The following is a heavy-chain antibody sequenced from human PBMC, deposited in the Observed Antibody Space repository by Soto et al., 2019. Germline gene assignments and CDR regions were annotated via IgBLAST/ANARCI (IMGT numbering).Heavy chain of an antibody. V-gene: IGHV1-69*02. CDR1: GGTFSSYT. CDR3: ARVAAAGERGYDY. D-gene: IGHD6-13*01. Sequence: QVQLVQSGAEVKKPGSSVKVSCKASGGTFSSYTISWVRQAPGQGLEWMGRIIPILGIANYAQKFQGRVTITADKSTSTAYMELSSVRSEDTAVYYCARVAAAGERGYDYWGQGTLVTVSS. J-gene: IGHJ4*02. CDR2: IIPILGIA.